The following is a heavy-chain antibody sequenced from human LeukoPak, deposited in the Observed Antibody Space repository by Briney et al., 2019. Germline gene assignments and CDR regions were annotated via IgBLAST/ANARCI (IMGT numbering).Heavy chain of an antibody. CDR1: GYTFTTYW. D-gene: IGHD1-26*01. CDR2: IYPGDSDT. CDR3: ARQLGVGVWFDP. V-gene: IGHV5-51*01. J-gene: IGHJ5*02. Sequence: GESLNFSGKGSGYTFTTYWFGWVRQMPGKGLEWMGIIYPGDSDTRYSPSFQGQVTISADKSISTAYLQWSSLKASETAMYYCARQLGVGVWFDPLGQGTLVTASS.